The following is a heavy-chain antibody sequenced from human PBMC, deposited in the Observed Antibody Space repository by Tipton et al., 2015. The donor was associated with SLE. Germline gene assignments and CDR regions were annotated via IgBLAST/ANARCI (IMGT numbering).Heavy chain of an antibody. D-gene: IGHD5-12*01. CDR1: GYTFTGYY. J-gene: IGHJ1*01. V-gene: IGHV1-2*02. CDR2: INPNSGGT. Sequence: QSGPEVKKPGASVKVSCKASGYTFTGYYMHWVRQAPGQGLEWMGWINPNSGGTIYAQKFQGRVTMTRDTSINTAYMELSRLRSDDTALYYCARGGYSYGLWGYFQHWGQGTLVTVSS. CDR3: ARGGYSYGLWGYFQH.